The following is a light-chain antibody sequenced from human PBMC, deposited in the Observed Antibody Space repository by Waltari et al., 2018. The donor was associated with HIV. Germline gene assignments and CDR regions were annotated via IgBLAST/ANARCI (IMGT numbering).Light chain of an antibody. V-gene: IGLV1-44*01. Sequence: QSVLTQQPSASGTPGRRVTISCSGTRSGIGSNTVRWYQHLPGMAPRLLTYIDDQRPSGVPERFSGSKSGASASLAISWLHSEDEGDYYCASWDDRVNGAVFGGGTQLTVL. CDR3: ASWDDRVNGAV. J-gene: IGLJ7*01. CDR1: RSGIGSNT. CDR2: IDD.